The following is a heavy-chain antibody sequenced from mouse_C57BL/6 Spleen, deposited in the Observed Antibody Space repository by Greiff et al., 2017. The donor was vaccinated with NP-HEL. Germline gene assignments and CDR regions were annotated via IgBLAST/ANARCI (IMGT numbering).Heavy chain of an antibody. CDR3: ARDRSNYGFFDY. D-gene: IGHD2-5*01. CDR2: ISDGGSYT. J-gene: IGHJ2*01. Sequence: VKLMESGGGLVKPGGSLKLSCAASGFTFSSYAMSWVRQTPEKRLEWVATISDGGSYTYYPDNVKGRFTISRDNAKNNLYLQMSHLKSEDTAMYYCARDRSNYGFFDYWGQGTTLTVSS. V-gene: IGHV5-4*01. CDR1: GFTFSSYA.